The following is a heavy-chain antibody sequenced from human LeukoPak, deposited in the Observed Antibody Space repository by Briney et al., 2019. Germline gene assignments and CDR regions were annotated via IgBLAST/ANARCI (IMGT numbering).Heavy chain of an antibody. CDR1: GFTFSSYA. V-gene: IGHV3-48*03. CDR2: ISGSGSSV. J-gene: IGHJ4*02. D-gene: IGHD3-22*01. Sequence: GGSLRLSCAASGFTFSSYAMNWVRQAPGKGLEWLSYISGSGSSVYYADSVKGRFTVSRDNAKNSLYLEMNSLRAEDTAVYFCARDYYDSSGYYSLDYWGQGTLVTVSS. CDR3: ARDYYDSSGYYSLDY.